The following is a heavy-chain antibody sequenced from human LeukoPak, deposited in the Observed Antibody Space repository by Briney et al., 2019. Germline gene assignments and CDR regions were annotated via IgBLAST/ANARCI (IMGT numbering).Heavy chain of an antibody. V-gene: IGHV3-30*02. CDR3: AKDASGTYSFDS. D-gene: IGHD1-26*01. CDR2: IRFDGSKD. J-gene: IGHJ4*02. CDR1: GFSFSSYC. Sequence: AGSLRLSCATSGFSFSSYCFHWVRQAPGKGLEWLTCIRFDGSKDYYIDSVKGRFTVSRDNSKNMLYLQMNSLRPDDTGLYFCAKDASGTYSFDSWGQGTLVTVSS.